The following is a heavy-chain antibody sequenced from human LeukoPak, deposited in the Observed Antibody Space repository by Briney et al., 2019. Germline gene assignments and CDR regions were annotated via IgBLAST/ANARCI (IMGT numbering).Heavy chain of an antibody. J-gene: IGHJ4*02. CDR3: AKDSNRFLEWLIDY. CDR1: GFTFDDYA. D-gene: IGHD3-3*01. CDR2: ISWNSGSI. Sequence: GRSLRLSCAASGFTFDDYAMHWVRQAPGKGLEWVSGISWNSGSIGYADSVKGRFTISRDNAKNSLYLQMNSLRAEDTAVYYCAKDSNRFLEWLIDYWGQGTLVTVSS. V-gene: IGHV3-9*01.